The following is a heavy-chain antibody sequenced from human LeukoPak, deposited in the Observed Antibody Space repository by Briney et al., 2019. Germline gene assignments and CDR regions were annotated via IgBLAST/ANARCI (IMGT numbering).Heavy chain of an antibody. V-gene: IGHV3-9*01. CDR1: GFTFSSYS. CDR3: AKEGIGASNFDY. Sequence: GGSLRLSCAASGFTFSSYSMNWVRQAPGKGLEWASGISWNSGSIGYADSVKGRFTISRDNAKNSLYLQMNSLRAEDTALYYCAKEGIGASNFDYWGQGTLVTVSS. CDR2: ISWNSGSI. J-gene: IGHJ4*02.